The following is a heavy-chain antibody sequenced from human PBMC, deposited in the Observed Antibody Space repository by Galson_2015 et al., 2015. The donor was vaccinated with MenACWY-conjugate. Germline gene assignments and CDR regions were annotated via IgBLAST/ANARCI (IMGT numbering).Heavy chain of an antibody. CDR3: IIHPHSRSET. CDR1: GFTFSSSS. V-gene: IGHV1-58*01. Sequence: SVKVSCKASGFTFSSSSVQWVRQARGQRLEWMGWIVIGNGNINYAQNFQERVTFTRDMSTSTAYMELSSLTTDDTALYYCIIHPHSRSETWVQGTLVTVSS. J-gene: IGHJ5*02. D-gene: IGHD6-13*01. CDR2: IVIGNGNI.